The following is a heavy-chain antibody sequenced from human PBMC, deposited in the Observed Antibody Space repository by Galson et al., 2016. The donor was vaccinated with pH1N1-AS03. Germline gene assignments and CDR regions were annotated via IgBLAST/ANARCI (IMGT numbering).Heavy chain of an antibody. Sequence: SETLSLTCDVSGFSISSGYYWGWIRQPPGKGLEWIGSMYHSGTTFHNPSLKSRVTMSVDTSKNQFSLKLTSVTAADTAAYYCAMSLYLSGSFHSYFDLWGRGTLVIVSS. J-gene: IGHJ2*01. V-gene: IGHV4-38-2*01. CDR2: MYHSGTT. CDR1: GFSISSGYY. D-gene: IGHD3-10*01. CDR3: AMSLYLSGSFHSYFDL.